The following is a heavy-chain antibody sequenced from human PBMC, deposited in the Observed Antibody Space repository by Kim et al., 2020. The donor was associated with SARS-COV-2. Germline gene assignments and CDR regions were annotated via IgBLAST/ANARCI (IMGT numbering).Heavy chain of an antibody. CDR3: ARVAYDYVWGSYPFDY. Sequence: GGSLRLSRAASGFTFSSYSMNWVRQAPGKGLEWVSSISSSSTYIYYADSVKGRFTISRDNAKNSLYLQMNSLRAEDTAVYYCARVAYDYVWGSYPFDYWGQGTLVTVSS. CDR2: ISSSSTYI. J-gene: IGHJ4*02. CDR1: GFTFSSYS. D-gene: IGHD3-16*02. V-gene: IGHV3-21*01.